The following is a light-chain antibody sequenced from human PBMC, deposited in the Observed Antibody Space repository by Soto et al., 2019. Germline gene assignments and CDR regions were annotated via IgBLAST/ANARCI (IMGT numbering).Light chain of an antibody. J-gene: IGKJ5*01. CDR2: EAS. CDR1: QSVSSSS. Sequence: IVLTQSPGTLSLSPGERATLSCRASQSVSSSSLAWYQQNPGQAPRLLIYEASSRATGIPDRFSGSGSGTDFTLAISSLQSEDFAIYYCQQYNNWPPITFGQGTRLEIK. CDR3: QQYNNWPPIT. V-gene: IGKV3-20*01.